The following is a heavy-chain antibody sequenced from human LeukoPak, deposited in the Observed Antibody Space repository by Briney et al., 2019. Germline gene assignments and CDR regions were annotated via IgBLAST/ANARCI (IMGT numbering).Heavy chain of an antibody. CDR1: GFTFSSYW. V-gene: IGHV3-7*01. CDR3: ARDFIYYYDSSGYFDY. J-gene: IGHJ4*02. D-gene: IGHD3-22*01. Sequence: GGSLRLSCAASGFTFSSYWMSWVRQAPGKGLEWVANIKQDGSEKHYVDSVKGRFTISRDNAKNSLYLQMNSLRAEDTAVYYCARDFIYYYDSSGYFDYWGQGTLVTVSS. CDR2: IKQDGSEK.